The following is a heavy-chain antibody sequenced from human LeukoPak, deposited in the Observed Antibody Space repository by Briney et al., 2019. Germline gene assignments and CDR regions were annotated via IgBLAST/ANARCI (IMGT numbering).Heavy chain of an antibody. Sequence: SETLSLTCTVSGGSISSSSYYWGWIRQPPGKGLEWFGSIYYSGSTYYNPSLKSRVTISVDTSKNQFSLKLSSVTAADTAVYYCAALTYCGGDCYPAFFDYWGQGTLVTVSS. V-gene: IGHV4-39*01. D-gene: IGHD2-21*02. CDR1: GGSISSSSYY. CDR2: IYYSGST. J-gene: IGHJ4*02. CDR3: AALTYCGGDCYPAFFDY.